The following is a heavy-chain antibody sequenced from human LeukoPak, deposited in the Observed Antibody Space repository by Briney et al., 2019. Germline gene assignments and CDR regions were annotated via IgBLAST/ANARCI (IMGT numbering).Heavy chain of an antibody. V-gene: IGHV4-34*01. Sequence: SETLSLTCAVYGGSFGGYYWSWIRQPPGKGLEWIGEINHSGSTNYNPSLKSRVTISVDTSKNQFSLKLSSVTAADTAVYYCARRTTVVTPSRLWGQGTLVTVSS. J-gene: IGHJ4*02. D-gene: IGHD4-23*01. CDR3: ARRTTVVTPSRL. CDR2: INHSGST. CDR1: GGSFGGYY.